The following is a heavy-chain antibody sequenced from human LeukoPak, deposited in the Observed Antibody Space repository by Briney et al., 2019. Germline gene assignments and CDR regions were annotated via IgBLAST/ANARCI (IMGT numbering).Heavy chain of an antibody. CDR1: GFTFSSYA. CDR3: AKDLEQWLRAFDI. V-gene: IGHV3-30-3*01. CDR2: ISYDGSNK. J-gene: IGHJ3*02. D-gene: IGHD6-19*01. Sequence: GGSLRLSCAASGFTFSSYAMHWVRQAPGKGLEWVAVISYDGSNKYYADSVKGRFTISRDNSKNRLYLEMSSLRAEDTAVYYCAKDLEQWLRAFDIWGQGTMVTVST.